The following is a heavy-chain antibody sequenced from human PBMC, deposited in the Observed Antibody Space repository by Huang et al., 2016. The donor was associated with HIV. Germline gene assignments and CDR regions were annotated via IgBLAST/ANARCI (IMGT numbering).Heavy chain of an antibody. V-gene: IGHV1-69*01. CDR2: IVPIFGAP. Sequence: QLLLVQSGAEVKEPGSSVKVSCKASGGSFNNYTISWLRQAPGHGLEWLGGIVPIFGAPNFAQKCQGRVTMTADEYTKTAYMELSSLSSEDTAIYYCARDSRGDGYNYDNGFDYWGQGTLVTVSS. J-gene: IGHJ4*02. CDR1: GGSFNNYT. D-gene: IGHD5-12*01. CDR3: ARDSRGDGYNYDNGFDY.